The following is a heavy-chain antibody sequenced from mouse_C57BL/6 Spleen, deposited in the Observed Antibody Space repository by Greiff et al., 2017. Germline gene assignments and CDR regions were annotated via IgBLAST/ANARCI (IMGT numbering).Heavy chain of an antibody. V-gene: IGHV2-9-1*01. D-gene: IGHD1-1*01. CDR3: ARNSGFITTAGWFAY. Sequence: VQVVESGPGLVAPSQSLSITCTVSGFSLTSYAISWVRQPPGKGLAWLGVIWTGGGTNYNSALKSRLSISKDNSKSQVFLKMNSLQTDDTARYYCARNSGFITTAGWFAYWGQGTLVTVSA. CDR1: GFSLTSYA. CDR2: IWTGGGT. J-gene: IGHJ3*01.